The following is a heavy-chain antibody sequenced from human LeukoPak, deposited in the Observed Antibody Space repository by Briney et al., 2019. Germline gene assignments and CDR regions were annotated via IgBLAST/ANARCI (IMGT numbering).Heavy chain of an antibody. CDR3: ARTIAQYSNSWLYFYYGLDV. D-gene: IGHD6-13*01. Sequence: QPGGSLRLSCTASGFAFGGYAMSWVRQAPGKGLEWVSSISGGSEDTYYAGSVKGRFTISRDNSKSTLYLQMNSLRAEDTAVYYCARTIAQYSNSWLYFYYGLDVWGQGTTVTVSS. J-gene: IGHJ6*02. CDR1: GFAFGGYA. V-gene: IGHV3-23*01. CDR2: ISGGSEDT.